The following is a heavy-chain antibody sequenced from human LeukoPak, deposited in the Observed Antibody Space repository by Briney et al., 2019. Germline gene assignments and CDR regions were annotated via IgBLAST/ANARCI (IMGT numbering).Heavy chain of an antibody. J-gene: IGHJ4*02. Sequence: SETLSLTFTVSGGSISSSSYYWGWIRQPPGKGLEWIGSIYYSGSTYYNPSLKSRVTISVDTSKNQFSLKLSSVTAADTAVYYCARREYDFWSGYPSYFDYWGQGTLVTVSS. CDR2: IYYSGST. D-gene: IGHD3-3*01. CDR3: ARREYDFWSGYPSYFDY. CDR1: GGSISSSSYY. V-gene: IGHV4-39*01.